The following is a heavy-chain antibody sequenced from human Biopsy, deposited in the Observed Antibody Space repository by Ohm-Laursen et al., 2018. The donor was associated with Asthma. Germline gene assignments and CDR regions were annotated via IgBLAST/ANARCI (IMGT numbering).Heavy chain of an antibody. Sequence: SVKVSCKVSGYTFISYAIHWVRQAPGQRLEWMGWINAGNGNTKYSQKFQGRVTITRDTSASTAYMELSSLRSEDTAVYYCARAVTILQEWSGGMDVWGQGTTVTVSS. CDR3: ARAVTILQEWSGGMDV. V-gene: IGHV1-3*01. CDR2: INAGNGNT. J-gene: IGHJ6*02. D-gene: IGHD3-3*01. CDR1: GYTFISYA.